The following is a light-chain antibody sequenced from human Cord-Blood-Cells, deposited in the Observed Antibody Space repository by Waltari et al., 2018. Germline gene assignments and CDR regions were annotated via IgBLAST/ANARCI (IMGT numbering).Light chain of an antibody. CDR1: QSISSY. Sequence: DIQMTPSPSSLSASVGDRVTITCRASQSISSYLNWYQQKPGKAPKLLIYAASSLQSGVPSRFSGSGYGTDFTLTISSLQTEDFATYYCQQSYSTPYSFGQGTKLEIK. CDR2: AAS. J-gene: IGKJ2*03. CDR3: QQSYSTPYS. V-gene: IGKV1-39*01.